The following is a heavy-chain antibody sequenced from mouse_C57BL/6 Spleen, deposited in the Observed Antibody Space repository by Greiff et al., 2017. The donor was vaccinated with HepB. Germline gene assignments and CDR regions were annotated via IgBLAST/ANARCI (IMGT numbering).Heavy chain of an antibody. CDR3: TSGYDDYAMDY. D-gene: IGHD2-2*01. CDR2: ISSGGDYL. J-gene: IGHJ4*01. CDR1: GFTFSSYA. Sequence: EVKLVESGVGLVKPGGSLKLSCAASGFTFSSYAMSWVRQTPEKRLEWVAYISSGGDYLYYADTVKGRFTISRDNARNTLYLQMSRVKSEDTAMYYYTSGYDDYAMDYWGQGTSVTVSS. V-gene: IGHV5-9-1*02.